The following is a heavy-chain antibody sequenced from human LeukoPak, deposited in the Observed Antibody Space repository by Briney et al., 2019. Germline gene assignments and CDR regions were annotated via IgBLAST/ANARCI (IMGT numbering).Heavy chain of an antibody. J-gene: IGHJ4*02. CDR3: ARKLVGATHPLEY. CDR1: GHTLTGNS. D-gene: IGHD1-26*01. V-gene: IGHV1-2*02. Sequence: VASVKVSCKASGHTLTGNSMHWVRQAPGQGLEWMGWINGKSGDTNYAQKFRGRVTMTRDSSTSTVYMELSSLESDDTANYYCARKLVGATHPLEYWGQGTLVTVSS. CDR2: INGKSGDT.